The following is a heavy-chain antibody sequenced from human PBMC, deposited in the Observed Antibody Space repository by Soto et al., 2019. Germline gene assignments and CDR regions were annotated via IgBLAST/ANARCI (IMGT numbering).Heavy chain of an antibody. CDR1: GFTFSSYA. D-gene: IGHD2-2*03. Sequence: QVQLVESGGGVVQPGGSLRLSCTPSGFTFSSYAMHWVRQAPGKGLEWGAVIWYDGGKTSYADSVKGRFTISRENPHNPLYLQMNSLRAEDTAVYYCARDPCGYFCGMYVWGQGTTVTVSS. J-gene: IGHJ6*02. V-gene: IGHV3-33*01. CDR3: ARDPCGYFCGMYV. CDR2: IWYDGGKT.